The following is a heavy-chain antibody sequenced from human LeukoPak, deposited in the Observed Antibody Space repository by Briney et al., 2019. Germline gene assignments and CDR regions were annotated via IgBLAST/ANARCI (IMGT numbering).Heavy chain of an antibody. Sequence: SETLSLTCTVSGGSISSRSYYWGWIRQPPGKGLEWIGNIYYSGSTYYNASLKSRVTISVDTSENQFSLKLSSVTAADTAAYYCASAYTTGWSGRAFDIWGQGTMVTVSS. V-gene: IGHV4-39*01. CDR3: ASAYTTGWSGRAFDI. CDR2: IYYSGST. CDR1: GGSISSRSYY. D-gene: IGHD6-19*01. J-gene: IGHJ3*02.